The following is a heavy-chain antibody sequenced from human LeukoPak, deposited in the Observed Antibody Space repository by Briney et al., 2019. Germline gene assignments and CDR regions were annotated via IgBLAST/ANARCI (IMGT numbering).Heavy chain of an antibody. CDR3: ARGRVVRGVMAY. CDR1: GGSFSGFY. Sequence: SETLSLTCAVYGGSFSGFYWSWIRQPPGKGLEWIGEINHSGSTNYNPSLKSRVTISVDTSKNQFSLKLSSVTAADTAVYYCARGRVVRGVMAYWGQGTLVTVSS. D-gene: IGHD3-10*01. V-gene: IGHV4-34*01. CDR2: INHSGST. J-gene: IGHJ4*02.